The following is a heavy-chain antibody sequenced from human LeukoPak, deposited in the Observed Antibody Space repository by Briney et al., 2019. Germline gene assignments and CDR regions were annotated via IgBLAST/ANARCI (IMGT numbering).Heavy chain of an antibody. CDR2: IYHSGST. D-gene: IGHD6-13*01. V-gene: IGHV4-38-2*02. J-gene: IGHJ5*02. CDR1: GYSISSGYY. CDR3: ARVFKQQLVPDH. Sequence: SETLSLTCTVSGYSISSGYYWGWIRQPPGKGLEWIGSIYHSGSTYYNPSLKSRVTISVDTSKNQFSLKLSSVTAADTAVYYCARVFKQQLVPDHWGQGTLVTVSS.